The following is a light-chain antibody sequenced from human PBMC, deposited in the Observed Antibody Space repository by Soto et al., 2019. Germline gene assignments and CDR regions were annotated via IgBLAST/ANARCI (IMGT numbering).Light chain of an antibody. Sequence: SVLAQPPPPSGPPGQAVTISCPGTSSDVGGYNYVSWYQQHPGKAPKLMIYEVSKRPSGVPDRFSGSKSGNTASLTVSGLQAEDEADYYCSSYAGSNNYVFGTGTKVTVL. CDR2: EVS. V-gene: IGLV2-8*01. CDR3: SSYAGSNNYV. CDR1: SSDVGGYNY. J-gene: IGLJ1*01.